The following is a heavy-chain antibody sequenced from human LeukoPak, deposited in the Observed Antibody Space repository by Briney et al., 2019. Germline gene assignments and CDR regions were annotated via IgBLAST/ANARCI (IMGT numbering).Heavy chain of an antibody. Sequence: GGSLRLSCAASGFTFSSYAMHWVRQAPGKGLEWVAVISYDGSNKYYADSVKGRFTISRDNSKNTLYLQMNSLRAEDTAVYYCAGGDYGLDYWGQGTLVTVSS. CDR1: GFTFSSYA. CDR2: ISYDGSNK. V-gene: IGHV3-30-3*01. CDR3: AGGDYGLDY. D-gene: IGHD4-17*01. J-gene: IGHJ4*02.